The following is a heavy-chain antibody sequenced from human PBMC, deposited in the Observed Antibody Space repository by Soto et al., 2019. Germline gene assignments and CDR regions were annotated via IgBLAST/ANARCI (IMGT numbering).Heavy chain of an antibody. CDR3: STSVYCSTTRCYYYYGLDV. D-gene: IGHD2-2*01. Sequence: QVQLVQSGAEVKKPGSSVKVSCKVSGGTFSSHSINWVRQAPRQGPEWMGGIIPIFGTENYAQKFQGRVTITADESTSTAYMELSSLTSEDTALNYCSTSVYCSTTRCYYYYGLDVWGQGTTVIVSS. CDR2: IIPIFGTE. CDR1: GGTFSSHS. J-gene: IGHJ6*02. V-gene: IGHV1-69*01.